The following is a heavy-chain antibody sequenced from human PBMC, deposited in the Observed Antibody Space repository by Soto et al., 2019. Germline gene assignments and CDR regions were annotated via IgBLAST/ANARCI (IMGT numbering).Heavy chain of an antibody. D-gene: IGHD6-6*01. CDR1: GFTFTNYG. V-gene: IGHV1-18*01. CDR2: SSALNGFT. J-gene: IGHJ5*02. CDR3: AATTSIAIGLRA. Sequence: QLQLVQSGSEVKKPGASVKVSCKTSGFTFTNYGFTWVRQAPGKGLEWMGWSSALNGFTNYAQDFQGRVTLTTDSSTNTAYMELRALRSDDTAFYYCAATTSIAIGLRAWGQGTLVSVAS.